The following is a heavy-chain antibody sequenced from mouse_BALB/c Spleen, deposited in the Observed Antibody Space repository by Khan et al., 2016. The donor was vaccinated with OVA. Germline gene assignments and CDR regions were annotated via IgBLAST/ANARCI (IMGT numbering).Heavy chain of an antibody. D-gene: IGHD2-2*01. V-gene: IGHV4-1*02. J-gene: IGHJ1*01. CDR2: IIPDSSTI. CDR1: GFDFSGYR. Sequence: EVKLLESGGGLVQPGGSLKLSCAASGFDFSGYRMSWVRQAPGKGLEWIGEIIPDSSTINYTPSLKDKFIISRDNAKNTLYLQMSKVRSEDTALYYCARLGYDGYFNVWGAGTTVTVSS. CDR3: ARLGYDGYFNV.